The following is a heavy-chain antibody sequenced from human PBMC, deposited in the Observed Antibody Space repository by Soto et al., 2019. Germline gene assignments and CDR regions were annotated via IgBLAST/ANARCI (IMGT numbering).Heavy chain of an antibody. J-gene: IGHJ5*02. CDR3: AKGVRGVPNWFDP. Sequence: QVQLQESGPGLVRPSQTLSLSCTVSGGSISNSANHWSWIRQHPGEGLEWVGYIYYSGGTYSSPSIKGRVTMSIDASKNQFSLKLSSVTAADTAVYYCAKGVRGVPNWFDPWGQGTLVTVSS. CDR1: GGSISNSANH. V-gene: IGHV4-31*03. D-gene: IGHD3-10*01. CDR2: IYYSGGT.